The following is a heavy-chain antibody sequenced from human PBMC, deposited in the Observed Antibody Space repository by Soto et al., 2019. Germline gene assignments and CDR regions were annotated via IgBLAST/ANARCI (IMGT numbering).Heavy chain of an antibody. J-gene: IGHJ4*02. CDR1: GAGDTFSNYG. V-gene: IGHV1-69*06. CDR3: WRHDKTALPPLDS. CDR2: TIPAFGTA. D-gene: IGHD1-1*01. Sequence: QVHLVQSGAEVKSPGSAVKVSCKVSGAGDTFSNYGLNWMRQAPGQGLEWMGGTIPAFGTANYAQKFQGRVTITADTPTSPAYMDLSSLRSDDTAVYYCWRHDKTALPPLDSWGQGTLVSVSS.